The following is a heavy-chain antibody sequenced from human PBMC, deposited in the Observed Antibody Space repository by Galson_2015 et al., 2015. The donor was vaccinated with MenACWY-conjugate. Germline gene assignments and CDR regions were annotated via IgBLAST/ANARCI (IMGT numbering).Heavy chain of an antibody. D-gene: IGHD2-2*02. CDR2: INPNSGGT. J-gene: IGHJ5*02. V-gene: IGHV1-2*04. CDR3: ARDLGYCSSTSCYRPYNWFDP. CDR1: GYTFTGYY. Sequence: QSGAEVKKPGESLKVSCKASGYTFTGYYMHWVRQAPGQGLEWMGWINPNSGGTNYAQKFQGWVTMTRDTSISTAYMELSRLRSDDTAVYYCARDLGYCSSTSCYRPYNWFDPWGQGTLVTVSS.